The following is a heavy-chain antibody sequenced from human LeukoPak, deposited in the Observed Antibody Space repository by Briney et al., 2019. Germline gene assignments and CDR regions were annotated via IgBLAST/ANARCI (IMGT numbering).Heavy chain of an antibody. CDR2: IFPIFGTA. CDR3: AKSSDCSTTSCYSTWGEDVFDI. D-gene: IGHD2-2*01. V-gene: IGHV1-69*13. CDR1: GGTFSSYA. Sequence: SVKVSCKASGGTFSSYAISWVRQAPGQGLEWIGGIFPIFGTANYAQKFQGRVTITADESTSTAYMELSSLRSEDTAVYYCAKSSDCSTTSCYSTWGEDVFDIWGQGPLVTVSS. J-gene: IGHJ4*02.